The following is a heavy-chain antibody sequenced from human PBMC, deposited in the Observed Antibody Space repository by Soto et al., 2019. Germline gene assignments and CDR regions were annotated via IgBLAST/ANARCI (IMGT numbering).Heavy chain of an antibody. CDR1: GFTFSSYA. V-gene: IGHV3-23*01. CDR3: AKSGTPVGAIDYFDY. CDR2: ISGSGGST. J-gene: IGHJ4*02. Sequence: GGSLRLSCAASGFTFSSYAMSWVRQAPGKGLEWVSAISGSGGSTYYADSVKGRFTISRDNSKNTLYLQMNSLRAEDTAVYYCAKSGTPVGAIDYFDYWGQGTLVTVSS. D-gene: IGHD1-26*01.